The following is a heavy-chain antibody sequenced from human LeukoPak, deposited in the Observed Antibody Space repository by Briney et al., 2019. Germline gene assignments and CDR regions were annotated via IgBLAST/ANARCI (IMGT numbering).Heavy chain of an antibody. D-gene: IGHD3-10*01. CDR1: GFTSDDYA. Sequence: QPGGSLRLSCAASGFTSDDYAMHWVRHAPGKGLEWVSGISWNSGSVGYADSVKGRFTISRDNAKNTLYLQMNSLRAEDTAVYYCARVSMVRGARHDYWGQGTLVTVSS. CDR2: ISWNSGSV. V-gene: IGHV3-9*02. CDR3: ARVSMVRGARHDY. J-gene: IGHJ4*02.